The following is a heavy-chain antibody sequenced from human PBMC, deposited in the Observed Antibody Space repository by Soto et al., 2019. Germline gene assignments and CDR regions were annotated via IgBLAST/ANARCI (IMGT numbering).Heavy chain of an antibody. CDR2: ISYDGSNE. V-gene: IGHV3-30*03. J-gene: IGHJ4*02. CDR3: AQYTSWALFDS. Sequence: PGGSLRLSCAASGFTFRTHGIHWVRQAPGKGLEWVALISYDGSNEYYGDSVKGRFTISRDNSKNTLYLQMNSLRGDDTAVYYCAQYTSWALFDSWGLGTPVTVSS. CDR1: GFTFRTHG. D-gene: IGHD6-19*01.